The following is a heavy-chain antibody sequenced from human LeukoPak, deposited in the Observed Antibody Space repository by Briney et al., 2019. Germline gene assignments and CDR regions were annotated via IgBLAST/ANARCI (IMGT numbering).Heavy chain of an antibody. V-gene: IGHV3-21*01. CDR3: ARWRLGVVTHHFDY. Sequence: KSGGSLRLSCAASGFTFSSYNMNWVRQAPGKGLEWVSFISSSSSYKYYADSLKGRLTISRDNAKKSLYLQMNSLRAEDTAVYYCARWRLGVVTHHFDYWGQGTLVTVSS. CDR1: GFTFSSYN. CDR2: ISSSSSYK. J-gene: IGHJ4*02. D-gene: IGHD4-23*01.